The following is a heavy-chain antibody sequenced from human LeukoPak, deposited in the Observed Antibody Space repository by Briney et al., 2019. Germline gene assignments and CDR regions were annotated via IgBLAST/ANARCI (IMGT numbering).Heavy chain of an antibody. CDR3: ARDSWGHYAFDI. V-gene: IGHV4-39*07. CDR2: IYHSGST. J-gene: IGHJ3*02. Sequence: PSETLSLTCTVSGDSISRSTYYWAWIRQPPGKGLEWIGEIYHSGSTNYNPSLKSRVTISVDKSKDQFSLKLSSVTAADTAVYYCARDSWGHYAFDIWGQGTMVTVSS. D-gene: IGHD7-27*01. CDR1: GDSISRSTYY.